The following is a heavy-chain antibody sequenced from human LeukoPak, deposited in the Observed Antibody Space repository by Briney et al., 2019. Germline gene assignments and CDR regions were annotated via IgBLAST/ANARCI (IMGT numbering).Heavy chain of an antibody. J-gene: IGHJ4*02. V-gene: IGHV4-30-2*01. D-gene: IGHD3-10*02. CDR1: GGSISSGGYS. CDR2: IYHSGST. Sequence: PSETLSLTCAVSGGSISSGGYSWSWIRQPPGKGLEWIGYIYHSGSTYYNPSLKSRVTISVNRSKNQFSLKLSSVTAADTAVYYCARYVPHLYFDYWGQGPLVTVSA. CDR3: ARYVPHLYFDY.